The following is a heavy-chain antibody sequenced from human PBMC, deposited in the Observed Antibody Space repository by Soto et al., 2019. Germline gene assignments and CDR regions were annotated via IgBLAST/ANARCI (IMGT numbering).Heavy chain of an antibody. CDR3: VEVRGTVTHT. V-gene: IGHV4-31*02. Sequence: QVQLQESGPGLVKPSQTLSLTCTVSGGSISSGGYYWSWIRQRPGKGLEWIGYIYYSGSAYYNPSLKSRVTISVDTSKNQAPLKRSSVTAADTAVYYCVEVRGTVTHTWGQGTLVTVSS. J-gene: IGHJ5*02. CDR1: GGSISSGGYY. CDR2: IYYSGSA. D-gene: IGHD4-17*01.